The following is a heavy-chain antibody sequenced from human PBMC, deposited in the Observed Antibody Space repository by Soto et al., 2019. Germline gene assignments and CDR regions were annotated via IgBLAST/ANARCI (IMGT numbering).Heavy chain of an antibody. J-gene: IGHJ4*02. CDR1: GGTFSSYA. D-gene: IGHD6-19*01. CDR3: ARAPDWYSSGWSPFDY. Sequence: ASVKVSCKASGGTFSSYAISWVRQAPGQGLEWMGWINPNSGTTGYAQKFQGRVTMTRNTSTSTAYMELSSLRSEDTAVYYCARAPDWYSSGWSPFDYWGQGTLVTVSS. V-gene: IGHV1-8*02. CDR2: INPNSGTT.